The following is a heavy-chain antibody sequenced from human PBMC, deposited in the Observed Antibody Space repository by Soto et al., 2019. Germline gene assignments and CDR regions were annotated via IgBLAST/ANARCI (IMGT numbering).Heavy chain of an antibody. CDR1: GGSISSGGYY. CDR2: IYYSGST. D-gene: IGHD2-15*01. V-gene: IGHV4-31*03. Sequence: PSETLSLTCTVSGGSISSGGYYWSWIRQHPGKGLEWIGYIYYSGSTYYNPSLKSRVTISVDTSKSQFSLKLSSVTAADTAVYYCARDPGGPDAFDIWGQGTMVTVSS. CDR3: ARDPGGPDAFDI. J-gene: IGHJ3*02.